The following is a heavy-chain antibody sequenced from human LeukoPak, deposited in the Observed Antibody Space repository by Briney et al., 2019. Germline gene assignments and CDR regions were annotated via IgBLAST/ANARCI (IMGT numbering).Heavy chain of an antibody. CDR2: IYSGGST. D-gene: IGHD6-13*01. CDR1: GFTVSSIY. CDR3: ARTKSDSSSWTYYYYGMDV. Sequence: GGSLRLSCAASGFTVSSIYMSWVRQAPGKGLEWVSVIYSGGSTYYADSVKGRFTISRDNSKNTLYLQMNSLRAEDTAVYYCARTKSDSSSWTYYYYGMDVWGQGTTVTVSS. J-gene: IGHJ6*02. V-gene: IGHV3-53*01.